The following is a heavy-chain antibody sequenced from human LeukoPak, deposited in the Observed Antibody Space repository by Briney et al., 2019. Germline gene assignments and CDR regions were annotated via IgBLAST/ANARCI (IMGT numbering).Heavy chain of an antibody. Sequence: GGSLRLSCAASGFTFRSYWMTWVRQAPGKGLEWVANIKPDGSEKYYVDSVKGRFTISRDNAKNSLYLQMNSLRAEDTAVYYCATYSSSNGREFQYWGQGTLVTVSS. CDR2: IKPDGSEK. CDR3: ATYSSSNGREFQY. J-gene: IGHJ1*01. D-gene: IGHD2-2*01. CDR1: GFTFRSYW. V-gene: IGHV3-7*01.